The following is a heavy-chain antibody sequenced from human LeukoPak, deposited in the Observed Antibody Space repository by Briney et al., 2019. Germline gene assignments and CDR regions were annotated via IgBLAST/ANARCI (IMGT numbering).Heavy chain of an antibody. CDR1: SASINSSPYF. CDR2: FSYSGTT. Sequence: SETLSLTCTVSSASINSSPYFWAWIRQSPGKGLEWIGSFSYSGTTYYNPSLKSRVTICVDTSKNQFSLKLNSVTAADTAVFYCAANSADYNTLGSSYKVWGQGTLVTVSS. D-gene: IGHD3-10*01. CDR3: AANSADYNTLGSSYKV. V-gene: IGHV4-39*01. J-gene: IGHJ4*02.